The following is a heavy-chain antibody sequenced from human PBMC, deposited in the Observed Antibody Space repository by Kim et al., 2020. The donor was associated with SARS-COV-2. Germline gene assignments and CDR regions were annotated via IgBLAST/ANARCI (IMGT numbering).Heavy chain of an antibody. Sequence: SETLSLTCTVSGGSISSYYWSWIRQPPGKGLEWIGYIYYSGSTNYNPSLKSRVTISVDTSKNQFSLKLSSVTAADTAVYYCARDRDYYAQVGAFDIWGQGTMVTVSS. V-gene: IGHV4-59*13. CDR2: IYYSGST. J-gene: IGHJ3*02. CDR3: ARDRDYYAQVGAFDI. CDR1: GGSISSYY. D-gene: IGHD3-10*01.